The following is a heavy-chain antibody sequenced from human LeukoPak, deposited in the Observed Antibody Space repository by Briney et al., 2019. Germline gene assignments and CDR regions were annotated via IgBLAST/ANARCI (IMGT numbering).Heavy chain of an antibody. Sequence: GGSLRLSCAASGFTFSSYGMHRVRQAPGKGLEWVAVIWYGGSNKYYADSVKGRFTISRDNSKNTLYLQMNSLRAEDTAVYYCAKLLWFGAPQTDDAFDIWGQGTMVAVSP. D-gene: IGHD3-10*01. V-gene: IGHV3-30*02. CDR3: AKLLWFGAPQTDDAFDI. CDR1: GFTFSSYG. J-gene: IGHJ3*02. CDR2: IWYGGSNK.